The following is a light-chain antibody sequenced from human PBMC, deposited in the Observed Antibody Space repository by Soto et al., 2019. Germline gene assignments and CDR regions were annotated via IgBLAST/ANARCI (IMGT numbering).Light chain of an antibody. V-gene: IGKV3-20*01. CDR1: QTVSSSY. Sequence: PGERVTLSCRASQTVSSSYFGWFQQRPGQAPRLLIYDTFYRATGIPDRFSASGSGTDSTLTISRLEPEDVAVYYCHQYSGPPYTVGQGTKLEI. CDR2: DTF. J-gene: IGKJ2*01. CDR3: HQYSGPPYT.